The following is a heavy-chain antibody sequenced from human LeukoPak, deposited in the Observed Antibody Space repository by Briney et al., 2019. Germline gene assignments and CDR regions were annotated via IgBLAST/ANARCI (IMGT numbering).Heavy chain of an antibody. CDR2: IIPIFGTA. V-gene: IGHV1-69*13. CDR1: GGTFSSYA. CDR3: ARTRPETTSNFDY. J-gene: IGHJ4*02. Sequence: GASVKVSCKASGGTFSSYAISWVRQAPGQGLEWMGGIIPIFGTANYAQKFQGRVTITADESTSTAYMELSSLRSEDTAVYCCARTRPETTSNFDYWGQGTLVTVSS. D-gene: IGHD1-14*01.